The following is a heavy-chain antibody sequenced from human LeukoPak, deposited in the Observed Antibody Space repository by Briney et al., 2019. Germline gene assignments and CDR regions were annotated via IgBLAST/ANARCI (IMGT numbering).Heavy chain of an antibody. CDR2: IKQDGSEK. CDR1: GFTFSSYG. V-gene: IGHV3-7*01. D-gene: IGHD3-10*01. Sequence: PGGSLRLSCAASGFTFSSYGMSWVRQAPGKGLEWVANIKQDGSEKYYVDSVKGRFTISRDNAKNSLYLQMNSLRAEDTAVYYCARDGSITYGSGIFYYYYYMDVWGKGTTVTVSS. CDR3: ARDGSITYGSGIFYYYYYMDV. J-gene: IGHJ6*03.